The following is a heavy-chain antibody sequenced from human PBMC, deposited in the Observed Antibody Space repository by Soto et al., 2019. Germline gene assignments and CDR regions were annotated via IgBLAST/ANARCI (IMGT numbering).Heavy chain of an antibody. Sequence: PGESLKISCKGSGYSFIGYWISWVRQMPGKGLEWMGRIDPSDSYTNYSPSFQGHVTISADKSISTAYLQWSSLKASDTAMYYCARQVVGYCSGYYWGDYYFDYWGQGTLVTVSS. D-gene: IGHD2-15*01. CDR1: GYSFIGYW. V-gene: IGHV5-10-1*01. CDR2: IDPSDSYT. J-gene: IGHJ4*02. CDR3: ARQVVGYCSGYYWGDYYFDY.